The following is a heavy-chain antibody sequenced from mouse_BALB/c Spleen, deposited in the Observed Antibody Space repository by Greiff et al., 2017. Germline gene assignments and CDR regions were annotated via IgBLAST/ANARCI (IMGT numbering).Heavy chain of an antibody. Sequence: QVQLKESGAELARPGASVKLSCKASGYTFTSYWMQWVKQRPGQGLEWIGAIYPGDGDTRYTQKFKGKATLTADKSSSTAYMQLSSLASEDSAVYYCARRGTVVRYFEVGGAGTTVTVSS. J-gene: IGHJ1*01. V-gene: IGHV1-87*01. CDR3: ARRGTVVRYFEV. D-gene: IGHD1-1*01. CDR2: IYPGDGDT. CDR1: GYTFTSYW.